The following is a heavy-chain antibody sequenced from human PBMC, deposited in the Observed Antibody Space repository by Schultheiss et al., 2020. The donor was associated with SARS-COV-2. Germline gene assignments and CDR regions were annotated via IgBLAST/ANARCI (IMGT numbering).Heavy chain of an antibody. V-gene: IGHV4-61*05. CDR1: GGSISSSSYY. J-gene: IGHJ4*02. Sequence: SETLSLTCTVSGGSISSSSYYWGWIRQPPGKGLEWIGYIYYSGSTNYNPSLKSRVTMSVDTSKNQFSLKLSSVTAADTAVYYCARVAAGRVNFDYWGQGTLVTVSS. CDR3: ARVAAGRVNFDY. D-gene: IGHD2-15*01. CDR2: IYYSGST.